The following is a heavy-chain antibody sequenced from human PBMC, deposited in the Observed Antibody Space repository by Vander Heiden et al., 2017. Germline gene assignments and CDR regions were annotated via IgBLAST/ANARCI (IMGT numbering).Heavy chain of an antibody. CDR2: IIPILGIA. CDR3: ARDKYDSSGYYYGMDV. D-gene: IGHD3-22*01. V-gene: IGHV1-69*10. Sequence: QVQLVQSGAEVKKPGSSVKVSCKASGGTFSRYAISWVRQAPGQGLEWMGGIIPILGIANYAQKFQGRVTITADKSTSTAYMELSSLRSEDTAVYYCARDKYDSSGYYYGMDVWGQGTTVTVSS. CDR1: GGTFSRYA. J-gene: IGHJ6*02.